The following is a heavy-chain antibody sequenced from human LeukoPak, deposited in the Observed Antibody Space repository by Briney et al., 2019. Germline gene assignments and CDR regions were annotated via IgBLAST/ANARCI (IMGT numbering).Heavy chain of an antibody. CDR1: GFTVSSNY. CDR2: IYSGGST. D-gene: IGHD3-22*01. V-gene: IGHV3-66*01. Sequence: GGSLRLSCAASGFTVSSNYMSWVRQAPGKGLEWVSVIYSGGSTYYADSVKGRFTISRDNAKNSLYLQMNSLRAEDTAVYYCARDYSSGYDDYWGQGTLVTVSS. CDR3: ARDYSSGYDDY. J-gene: IGHJ4*02.